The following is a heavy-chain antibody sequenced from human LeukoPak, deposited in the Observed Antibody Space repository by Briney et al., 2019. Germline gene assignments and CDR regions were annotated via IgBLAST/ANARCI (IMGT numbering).Heavy chain of an antibody. CDR1: GGSISSYY. D-gene: IGHD6-6*01. CDR2: IYSSGST. J-gene: IGHJ3*02. Sequence: SETPSLTCTVSGGSISSYYWSWIRQPPGKGLEWIGYIYSSGSTNYNPSLKSRVTISVDTSKNQFSLKLSSVTAADTALYYCARDSDDSSSRNAFDIWGQGTMVTVSS. V-gene: IGHV4-59*01. CDR3: ARDSDDSSSRNAFDI.